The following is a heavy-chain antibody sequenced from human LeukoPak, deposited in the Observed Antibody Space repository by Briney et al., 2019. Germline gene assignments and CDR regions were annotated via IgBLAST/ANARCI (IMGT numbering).Heavy chain of an antibody. V-gene: IGHV1-24*01. J-gene: IGHJ4*02. CDR3: ATGTPVAGLFDY. D-gene: IGHD6-19*01. Sequence: ASVKVSCKVSGYTLTELSMHWVRQAPGKGLEWMGGFDPEDGETIYAQKFQGRITMTEDTSTDTAYMELSSLRSEDTAVYYCATGTPVAGLFDYWGQGTLVTVSS. CDR1: GYTLTELS. CDR2: FDPEDGET.